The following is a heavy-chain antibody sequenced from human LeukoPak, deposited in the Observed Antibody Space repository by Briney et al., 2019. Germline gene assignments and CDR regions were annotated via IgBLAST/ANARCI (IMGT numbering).Heavy chain of an antibody. CDR2: IYYSGST. Sequence: PSETLSLTCTVSGGSVSSGSYYWSWIRQPPGKGLEWIGYIYYSGSTNYNPSLKSRVTISVDTSKNQFSLKLSSVTAADTAAYYCSGQVSYYYGMDVWGKGTTVTVSS. CDR1: GGSVSSGSYY. J-gene: IGHJ6*04. V-gene: IGHV4-61*01. CDR3: SGQVSYYYGMDV.